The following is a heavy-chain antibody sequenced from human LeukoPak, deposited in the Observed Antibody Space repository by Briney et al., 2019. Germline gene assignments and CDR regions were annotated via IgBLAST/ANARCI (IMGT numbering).Heavy chain of an antibody. CDR2: INPNSGGT. CDR1: GYTFTGYY. Sequence: ASVKVSCKASGYTFTGYYMHWVRQAPGQGLEWMGWINPNSGGTNYAQKFQGWVTMTRDTSISTAYTELSRLRSDDTAVYYCASGPTYGSGQLDYWGQGTLVTVSS. J-gene: IGHJ4*02. V-gene: IGHV1-2*04. CDR3: ASGPTYGSGQLDY. D-gene: IGHD3-10*01.